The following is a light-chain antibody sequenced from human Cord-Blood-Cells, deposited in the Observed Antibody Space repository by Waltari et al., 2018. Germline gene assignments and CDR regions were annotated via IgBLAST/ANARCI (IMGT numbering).Light chain of an antibody. V-gene: IGKV1-5*03. Sequence: DIQMTQSPSTLSASVGDRVTITCRASQCISSWLAWYQQKPEKAPKLLFYKASSLESGFPSRFGGSRSGTEFTLTISSLQPDDFGTYYCQQYNSYWTFGQGTKVEIK. CDR2: KAS. CDR1: QCISSW. CDR3: QQYNSYWT. J-gene: IGKJ1*01.